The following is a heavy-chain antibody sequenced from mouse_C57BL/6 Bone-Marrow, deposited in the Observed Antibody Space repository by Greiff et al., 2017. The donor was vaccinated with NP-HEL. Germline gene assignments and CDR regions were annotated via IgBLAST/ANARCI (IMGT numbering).Heavy chain of an antibody. CDR1: GYTFTSYW. V-gene: IGHV1-50*01. CDR2: IDPSDSYT. Sequence: QVQLQQPGAELVKPGASVKLSCKASGYTFTSYWMQWVKQRPGQGLEWIGEIDPSDSYTNYNQKFKGKATLTVHTSSSTAYMQLSSLTSEDSAVYYCARSSDGYYAMDYWGQGTSVTVSS. CDR3: ARSSDGYYAMDY. D-gene: IGHD2-3*01. J-gene: IGHJ4*01.